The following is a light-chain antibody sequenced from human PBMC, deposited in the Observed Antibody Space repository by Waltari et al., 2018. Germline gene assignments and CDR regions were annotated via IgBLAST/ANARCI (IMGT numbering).Light chain of an antibody. J-gene: IGKJ1*01. V-gene: IGKV3-20*01. CDR1: QSVSKY. CDR3: QSYVRLPAT. CDR2: DTY. Sequence: EIVLPQPPVTLSLSPGERATLSCSASQSVSKYLVWYQQRLREAPRLRIYDTYIRAPGIPDRFSGSGSGTDFSLTISRLGPKDFAVYDGQSYVRLPATFGQGTKVEIK.